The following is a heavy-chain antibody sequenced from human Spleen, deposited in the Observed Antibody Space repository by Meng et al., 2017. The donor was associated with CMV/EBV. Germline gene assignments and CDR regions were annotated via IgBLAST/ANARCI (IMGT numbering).Heavy chain of an antibody. J-gene: IGHJ6*02. V-gene: IGHV1-18*01. Sequence: ASVKVSCKASGYTFTNYGISWVRQAPGQGLEWMGWISAYNGNTKSEQKLQGRVTMTTDTSTSTAYMEMRSLRSDDTAVYYCARDSSAWYYSYYGMDVWGQGTTVTVSS. CDR1: GYTFTNYG. D-gene: IGHD6-19*01. CDR2: ISAYNGNT. CDR3: ARDSSAWYYSYYGMDV.